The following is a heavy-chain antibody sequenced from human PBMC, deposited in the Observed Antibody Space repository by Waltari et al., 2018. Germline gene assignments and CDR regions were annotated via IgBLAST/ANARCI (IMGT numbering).Heavy chain of an antibody. D-gene: IGHD3-10*01. CDR2: TYYRSKWYN. CDR1: GDSVSSNSAT. J-gene: IGHJ5*02. V-gene: IGHV6-1*01. CDR3: ARDRDTMVRGVTPPGWFDP. Sequence: QVQLQQSGPGLVKPSQTLSLTCAISGDSVSSNSATWTWIRQSPSRGLEWLGRTYYRSKWYNDYAVSVKSRITINPDTSKNQFSLQLNSVTPEDTAVYYCARDRDTMVRGVTPPGWFDPWGQGTLVTVSS.